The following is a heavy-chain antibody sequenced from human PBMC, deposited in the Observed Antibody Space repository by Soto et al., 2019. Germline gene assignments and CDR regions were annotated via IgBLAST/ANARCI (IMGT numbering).Heavy chain of an antibody. J-gene: IGHJ6*02. CDR3: ARDGGTNDFWSGRPSYYYYYGMDV. D-gene: IGHD3-3*01. CDR1: GGSISSGDYY. Sequence: QVQLQESGPGLVKPSQTLSLTCTVSGGSISSGDYYWSWIRQPPGKGLEWIGYIYYSGSTYYNPSLKSRVTISVDTSKNQFSLKLSSVTAADTAVYYCARDGGTNDFWSGRPSYYYYYGMDVWGQGTTVTVSS. CDR2: IYYSGST. V-gene: IGHV4-30-4*01.